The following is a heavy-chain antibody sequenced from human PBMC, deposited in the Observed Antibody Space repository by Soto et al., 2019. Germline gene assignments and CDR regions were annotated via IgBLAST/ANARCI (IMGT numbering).Heavy chain of an antibody. CDR3: VRGPDYEGYFDY. J-gene: IGHJ4*02. Sequence: QVRLVQSGAEVKKTESSVKVSCEASRTTFSNFAIGWVRQAPGQGLEWMGGIILPFGTPNYAQKFQGRVTISADESMTTVYMELRGLRSGDTAVYYCVRGPDYEGYFDYWGQGTLVTVSS. D-gene: IGHD3-22*01. V-gene: IGHV1-69*12. CDR1: RTTFSNFA. CDR2: IILPFGTP.